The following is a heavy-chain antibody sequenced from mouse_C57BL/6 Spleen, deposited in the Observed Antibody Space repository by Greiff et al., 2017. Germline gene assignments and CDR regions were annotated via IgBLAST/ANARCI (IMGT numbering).Heavy chain of an antibody. Sequence: EVKLMESGGGLVQPGGSMKLSCAASGFTFSDAWMDWVRQSPEKGLEWVAEIRNKANNPATYYAESVKGRFTISRDDSKSSVYLQMNSLRAEDTGIYYCTRDGYYEGFDYWGQGTTLTVSS. CDR2: IRNKANNPAT. D-gene: IGHD2-3*01. V-gene: IGHV6-6*01. CDR3: TRDGYYEGFDY. J-gene: IGHJ2*01. CDR1: GFTFSDAW.